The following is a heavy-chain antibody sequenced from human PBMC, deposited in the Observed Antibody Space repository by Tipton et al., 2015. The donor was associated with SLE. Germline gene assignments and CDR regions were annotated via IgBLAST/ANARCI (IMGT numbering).Heavy chain of an antibody. Sequence: TLSLTCAVYGGSFSGYYWTWIRQPTGKGLEWIGEINHSGDTNYNPSLKSRVTISVDTSKNQFSLKLSSVTAADTAVYYRARARGGFDYWGQGTLVTVSS. CDR3: ARARGGFDY. CDR1: GGSFSGYY. D-gene: IGHD2-15*01. V-gene: IGHV4-34*01. CDR2: INHSGDT. J-gene: IGHJ4*02.